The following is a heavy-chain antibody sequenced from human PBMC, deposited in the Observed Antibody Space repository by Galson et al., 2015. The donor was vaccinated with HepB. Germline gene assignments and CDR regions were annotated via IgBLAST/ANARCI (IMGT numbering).Heavy chain of an antibody. Sequence: SLRLSCAASGFTFSSYSMNWVRQAPGKGLEWVSYISSSSSTIYYADSVKGRFTISRDNAKNSLYLQMNSLRAEDTAVYYCARDLYYYDSSFDYWGQGTLVTVPS. D-gene: IGHD3-22*01. V-gene: IGHV3-48*01. CDR1: GFTFSSYS. J-gene: IGHJ4*02. CDR2: ISSSSSTI. CDR3: ARDLYYYDSSFDY.